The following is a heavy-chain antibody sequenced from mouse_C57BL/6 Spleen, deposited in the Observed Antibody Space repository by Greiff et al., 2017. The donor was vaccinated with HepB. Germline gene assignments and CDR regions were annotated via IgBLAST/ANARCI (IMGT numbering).Heavy chain of an antibody. CDR3: AKNYDYDGARAMDY. D-gene: IGHD2-4*01. V-gene: IGHV2-5*01. CDR2: IWRGGST. Sequence: VKLQESGPGLVQPSQSLSITCTVSGFSLTSYGVHWVRQSPGKGLEWLGVIWRGGSTDYNAAFMSRLSITKDNSKSQVFFKMNSLQADDTAIYYCAKNYDYDGARAMDYWGQGTSVTVSS. J-gene: IGHJ4*01. CDR1: GFSLTSYG.